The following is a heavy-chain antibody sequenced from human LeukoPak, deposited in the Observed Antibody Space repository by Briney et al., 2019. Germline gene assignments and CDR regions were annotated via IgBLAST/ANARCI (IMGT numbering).Heavy chain of an antibody. V-gene: IGHV3-48*03. CDR1: GFSFSDYE. Sequence: GGSLRLSCAVSGFSFSDYEMNWVRQAPGKGLGCLSYISKSGAEIYYADSVRGRFTIFRDSAKSSLFLYMNNLREDDTAVYYCARRFDTWGQGTLVTVSS. CDR3: ARRFDT. D-gene: IGHD3-22*01. J-gene: IGHJ4*02. CDR2: ISKSGAEI.